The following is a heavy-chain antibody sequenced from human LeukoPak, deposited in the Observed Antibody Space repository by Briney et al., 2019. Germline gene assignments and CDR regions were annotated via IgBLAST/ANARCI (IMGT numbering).Heavy chain of an antibody. J-gene: IGHJ6*03. CDR2: IYSGGST. CDR1: GFTVSSNY. CDR3: VKERAQYMDV. V-gene: IGHV3-53*01. Sequence: GGSLRLSCAASGFTVSSNYMSWVRQAPGKGLEWVSVIYSGGSTYYADSGKGGFTISRDNSKNTLYLQMNSLKAEGTAVHYCVKERAQYMDVWGKRPTVPIPS.